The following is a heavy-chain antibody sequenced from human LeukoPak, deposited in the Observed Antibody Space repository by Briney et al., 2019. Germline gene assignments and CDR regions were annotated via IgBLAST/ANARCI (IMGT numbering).Heavy chain of an antibody. V-gene: IGHV3-53*01. D-gene: IGHD3-3*01. CDR1: GFTVSSNY. CDR3: ARLDFWSGYFDY. CDR2: IYSGGST. Sequence: GGSLRLSCAASGFTVSSNYMGWVRQAPGKGLEWVSVIYSGGSTYYADSVKGRFTISRDNSKNTLYLQMNSLRAEDTAVYYCARLDFWSGYFDYWGQGTLVTVSS. J-gene: IGHJ4*02.